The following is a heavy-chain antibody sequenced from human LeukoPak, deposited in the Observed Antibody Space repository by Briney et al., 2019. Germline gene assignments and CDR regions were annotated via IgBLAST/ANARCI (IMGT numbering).Heavy chain of an antibody. D-gene: IGHD2-2*01. CDR1: GGSFTGYY. V-gene: IGHV4-34*01. CDR3: AKSHQIVVVPGVNPPSHYYYTDV. CDR2: INHSGST. J-gene: IGHJ6*03. Sequence: SETLSLTCAVYGGSFTGYYWSWIYQPPGKGLERIGEINHSGSTNYNPSLKSRVTISVDTSKNQFSLKLNSVTAADTAVYYCAKSHQIVVVPGVNPPSHYYYTDVWGKGTTVTVSS.